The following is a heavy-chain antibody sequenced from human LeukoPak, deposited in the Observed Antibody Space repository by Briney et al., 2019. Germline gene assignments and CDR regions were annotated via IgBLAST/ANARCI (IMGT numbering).Heavy chain of an antibody. J-gene: IGHJ4*02. Sequence: GGSLRLSCAASGFTFSSYGMHWVRQAPGKGLEWVAVISYDGSNKYYADSVKGRFTISRDNSKNTLYLQMNSLRAEDTAVYYCARDPERQPLPRGYFDYWGQGTLVTVSS. CDR2: ISYDGSNK. CDR1: GFTFSSYG. D-gene: IGHD6-13*01. CDR3: ARDPERQPLPRGYFDY. V-gene: IGHV3-30*03.